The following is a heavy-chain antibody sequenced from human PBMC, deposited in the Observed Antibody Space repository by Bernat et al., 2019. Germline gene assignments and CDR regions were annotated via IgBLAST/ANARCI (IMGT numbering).Heavy chain of an antibody. J-gene: IGHJ3*02. CDR2: IIPILGIA. CDR1: GGTFSSYT. CDR3: ARALYYYDSSGPGAFDI. V-gene: IGHV1-69*02. D-gene: IGHD3-22*01. Sequence: QVQLVQSGAEVKKPGSSVKVSCKASGGTFSSYTISWVRQAPGQGLEWMGRIIPILGIANYAQKFQGRVTITADKSTSTAYMELSSLRSEDTAVYYCARALYYYDSSGPGAFDIWGQGTMVTVSS.